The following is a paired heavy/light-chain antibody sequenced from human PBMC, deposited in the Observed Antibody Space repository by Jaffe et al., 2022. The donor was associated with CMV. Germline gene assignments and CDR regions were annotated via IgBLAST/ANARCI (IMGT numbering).Heavy chain of an antibody. CDR2: ISARGDAT. CDR1: GFIFSSFA. D-gene: IGHD6-19*01. V-gene: IGHV3-23*01. Sequence: EVQLLESGGTLVRPGGSLRLSCAPSGFIFSSFAMSWVRLTPGKGLEWVSSISARGDATYYADAVKGRFTNIRDISVNTVYLQMNSLRAEDTALYYCARHLQWPDTGTPLHNWFDLWGQGTLVTVSS. J-gene: IGHJ5*02. CDR3: ARHLQWPDTGTPLHNWFDL.
Light chain of an antibody. CDR1: QDISSH. Sequence: DIQMTQSPSSLSASVGDRVTITCRATQDISSHLNWYQQKPGKGPKLLIHGASNLQSGVPSRFSGSGSGTDFALTISSLQREDFATYYCQQGSRLPPTFGGGTRVEIK. CDR2: GAS. V-gene: IGKV1-39*01. J-gene: IGKJ4*01. CDR3: QQGSRLPPT.